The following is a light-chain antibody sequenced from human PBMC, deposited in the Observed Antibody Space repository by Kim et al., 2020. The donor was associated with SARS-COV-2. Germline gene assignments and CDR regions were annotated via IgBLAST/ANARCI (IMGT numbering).Light chain of an antibody. CDR1: RGSIANNY. CDR3: QSYGSDNEGV. CDR2: ENN. Sequence: TVSIACTGSRGSIANNYGQWFQPRPGSAPTTVIYENNRRPSGVPDRFSGSIDSSSNSASLTISGLNTEDEADYYCQSYGSDNEGVFGGGTQLTVL. V-gene: IGLV6-57*02. J-gene: IGLJ3*02.